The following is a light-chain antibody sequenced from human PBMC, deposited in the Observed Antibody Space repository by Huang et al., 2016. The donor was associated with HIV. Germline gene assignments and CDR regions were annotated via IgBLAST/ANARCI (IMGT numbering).Light chain of an antibody. CDR2: DAS. V-gene: IGKV3-11*01. J-gene: IGKJ5*01. CDR3: QHRSNWLIT. CDR1: QSVSNY. Sequence: EVVLTQSPATLSLSPGERATLSCRASQSVSNYLAWYQQKPGQAPRLLIYDASSRATGIPARFSGSGSGTDFTLTISSLEPEDFAFYYCQHRSNWLITFGQGTRLEIK.